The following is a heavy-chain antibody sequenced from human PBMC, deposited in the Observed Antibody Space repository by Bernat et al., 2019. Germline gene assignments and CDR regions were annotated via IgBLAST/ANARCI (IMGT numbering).Heavy chain of an antibody. V-gene: IGHV3-15*01. Sequence: EVQLVESGGGLVKPGGSLRLSCAASGFTFSNAWMSWVRQAPGKGLEWVGRIKSKTDGGTTDYAAPVKGRFTISRDDSKNTLYLQMNSLKTEDTAVYYCTTTIVVVTPHGDYWGQGTLVTVSS. CDR1: GFTFSNAW. D-gene: IGHD3-22*01. CDR3: TTTIVVVTPHGDY. CDR2: IKSKTDGGTT. J-gene: IGHJ4*02.